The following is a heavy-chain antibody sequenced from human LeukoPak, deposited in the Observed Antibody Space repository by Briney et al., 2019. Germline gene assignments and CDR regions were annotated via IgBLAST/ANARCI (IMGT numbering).Heavy chain of an antibody. J-gene: IGHJ5*02. D-gene: IGHD2-2*02. CDR3: ARVPVRILTSCYTNCWFDP. V-gene: IGHV4-34*01. CDR2: INHSGST. CDR1: GGSFSGYY. Sequence: PSETLSLTCAVYGGSFSGYYWSWIRQPPGKGLEWIGEINHSGSTNYNPSLKSRATISVDTSKNQFSLKLSSVTAADTAVYYCARVPVRILTSCYTNCWFDPWGQGTLVTVSS.